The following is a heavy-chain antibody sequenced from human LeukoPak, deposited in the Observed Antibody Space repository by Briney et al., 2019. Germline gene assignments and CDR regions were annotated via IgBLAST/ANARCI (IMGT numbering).Heavy chain of an antibody. J-gene: IGHJ4*02. CDR2: VQINENN. V-gene: IGHV4-4*07. CDR1: GGSIHDYY. Sequence: SETLSLTCTVFGGSIHDYYWTWIRRSPGKGLEWIGRVQINENNNYNPSLRSGLTLSLDTSKNQFSLNLTSVTAADTAIYYCARESVAAGTRWFDYWGQGTLVTVSS. D-gene: IGHD6-13*01. CDR3: ARESVAAGTRWFDY.